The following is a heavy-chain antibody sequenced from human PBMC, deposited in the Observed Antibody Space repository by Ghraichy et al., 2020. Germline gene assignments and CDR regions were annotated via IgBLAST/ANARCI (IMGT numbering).Heavy chain of an antibody. D-gene: IGHD3-10*01. Sequence: SETLSLTCTVSGGSVSSGSYYWSWIRQPPGKGLEWIGYIYYSGSTNYNPSLKSRVTISVDTSKNQFSLKLSSVTAADTAVYYCARDFKYGRIYGSGSYSSNKGSYYSYGMDVWGQGTTVTVSS. CDR3: ARDFKYGRIYGSGSYSSNKGSYYSYGMDV. J-gene: IGHJ6*02. CDR1: GGSVSSGSYY. V-gene: IGHV4-61*01. CDR2: IYYSGST.